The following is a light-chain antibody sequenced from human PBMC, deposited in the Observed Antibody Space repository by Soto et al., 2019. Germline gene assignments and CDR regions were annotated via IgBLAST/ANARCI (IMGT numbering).Light chain of an antibody. J-gene: IGKJ4*01. CDR2: GAS. CDR3: QHYRTS. Sequence: EIVLTQSPGTLSLSPGERATLSCRASQGVSSSYLAWYQQKPGQPPRLLIYGASSRATGSPDRFSGSGSGTDFTLTITRLEPADFAVYYCQHYRTSFGGGTKVEIK. V-gene: IGKV3-20*01. CDR1: QGVSSSY.